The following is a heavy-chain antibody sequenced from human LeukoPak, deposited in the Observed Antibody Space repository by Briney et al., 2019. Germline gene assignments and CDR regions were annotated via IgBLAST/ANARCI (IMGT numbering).Heavy chain of an antibody. J-gene: IGHJ4*02. CDR3: ARLYCSGGSCYYNYGDYIDY. CDR2: IYYSGST. CDR1: GGSISSSSYY. Sequence: SETPSLTCTVSGGSISSSSYYWGWIRQPPGKGLEWVGSIYYSGSTYYNPSLKSRVIISVDTSKNQSSLKLSSVTAADTAVYYCARLYCSGGSCYYNYGDYIDYWGQGTLVTVSS. D-gene: IGHD2-15*01. V-gene: IGHV4-39*01.